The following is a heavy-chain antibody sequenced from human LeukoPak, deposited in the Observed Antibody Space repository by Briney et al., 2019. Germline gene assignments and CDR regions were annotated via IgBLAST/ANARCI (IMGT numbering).Heavy chain of an antibody. Sequence: ASVKVSCKASGYTFTGYYMHWVRQAPGQGLEWMGWINPNSGGTNYAQKFQGRVTMTRDTSISTAYMELSRLRSDDTAVYYCARSTDYVWGSYRYIYYYGMDVWGQGTTVTVSS. CDR1: GYTFTGYY. CDR2: INPNSGGT. D-gene: IGHD3-16*02. CDR3: ARSTDYVWGSYRYIYYYGMDV. V-gene: IGHV1-2*02. J-gene: IGHJ6*02.